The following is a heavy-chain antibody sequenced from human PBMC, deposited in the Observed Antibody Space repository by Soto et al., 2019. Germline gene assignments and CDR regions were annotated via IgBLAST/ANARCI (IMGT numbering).Heavy chain of an antibody. Sequence: SVKVSCKASGGTFSSYAISCVRQAPGQGLEWMGGIIPIFGTANYAQKFQGRVTITADESTSTAYMELSSLRSEDTAVYYCARSGIVVVVAATGPNYFDYWGQGTLVTVSS. V-gene: IGHV1-69*13. CDR1: GGTFSSYA. CDR2: IIPIFGTA. D-gene: IGHD2-15*01. J-gene: IGHJ4*02. CDR3: ARSGIVVVVAATGPNYFDY.